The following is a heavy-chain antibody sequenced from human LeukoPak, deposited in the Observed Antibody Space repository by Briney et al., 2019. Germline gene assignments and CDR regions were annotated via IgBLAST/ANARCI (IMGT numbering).Heavy chain of an antibody. CDR2: ISGSGGST. V-gene: IGHV3-23*01. Sequence: GGSLRLSCAASGFTFSSYAMSWVRQAPGKGLEWVSAISGSGGSTYYADSVKGLSTISRDNSKNTLYLQMNSLRAEDTAVYYCTTGLLVSAAIFDYWGQGTLVTVSS. CDR3: TTGLLVSAAIFDY. D-gene: IGHD2-21*01. J-gene: IGHJ4*02. CDR1: GFTFSSYA.